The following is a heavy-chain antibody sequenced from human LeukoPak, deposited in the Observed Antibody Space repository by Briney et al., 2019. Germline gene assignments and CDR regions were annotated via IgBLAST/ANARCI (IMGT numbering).Heavy chain of an antibody. CDR2: INTDGTVT. CDR3: ATKQWLAPPPDS. V-gene: IGHV3-74*01. Sequence: GGSLRLSCAASGFTFSEYWMLWVRQAPGKGLESVSRINTDGTVTTYADSVKGRFTVSRDNADNTMFLQMDSVRDEDTAVYYCATKQWLAPPPDSWGQGTPVTVSS. J-gene: IGHJ4*02. D-gene: IGHD6-19*01. CDR1: GFTFSEYW.